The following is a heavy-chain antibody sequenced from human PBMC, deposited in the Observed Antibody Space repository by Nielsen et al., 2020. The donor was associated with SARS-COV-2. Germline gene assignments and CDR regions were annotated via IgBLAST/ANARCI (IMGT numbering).Heavy chain of an antibody. J-gene: IGHJ4*02. CDR1: GFTFSSYG. CDR3: ARDRGGSSTSRYHFDY. D-gene: IGHD2-2*01. Sequence: GGSLRLSCAASGFTFSSYGMHWVRQAPGKGLEWVSSISSSSSYIYYADSVKGRFTISRDNAKNSLYLQMNSLRAEDTAVYYCARDRGGSSTSRYHFDYWGQGTLVTVSS. CDR2: ISSSSSYI. V-gene: IGHV3-21*01.